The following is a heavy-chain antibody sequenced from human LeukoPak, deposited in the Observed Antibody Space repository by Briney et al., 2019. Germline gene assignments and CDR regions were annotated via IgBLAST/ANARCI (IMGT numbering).Heavy chain of an antibody. J-gene: IGHJ6*02. Sequence: PSETLSLTCTVSGGSINNSISYWGWIRQPPGKGLEWIGSIYYSGSTYYNPSLKSRGTISVDTSKNQFSLKLRSVTAADTAVYYCARVEAYYGSGSYQYYYYGMDVWGQGTTVTVSS. CDR2: IYYSGST. CDR3: ARVEAYYGSGSYQYYYYGMDV. CDR1: GGSINNSISY. V-gene: IGHV4-39*07. D-gene: IGHD3-10*01.